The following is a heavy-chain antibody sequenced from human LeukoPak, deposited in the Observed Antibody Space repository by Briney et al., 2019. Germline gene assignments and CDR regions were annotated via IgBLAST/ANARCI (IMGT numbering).Heavy chain of an antibody. CDR2: SRNKVNSYTT. J-gene: IGHJ6*02. Sequence: PGRSLRLSCAASGFTFSDHYMDWVRQAPGKGLEWVGRSRNKVNSYTTEYAASVQGRFTVSRDDSKSSLYLQMNSLKTEDTAVYYCVRGSGNSRDGYYYGMDVWGQGTTVTVSS. D-gene: IGHD4-23*01. CDR3: VRGSGNSRDGYYYGMDV. CDR1: GFTFSDHY. V-gene: IGHV3-72*01.